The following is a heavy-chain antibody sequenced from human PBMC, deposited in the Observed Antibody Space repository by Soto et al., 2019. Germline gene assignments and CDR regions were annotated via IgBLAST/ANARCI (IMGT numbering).Heavy chain of an antibody. J-gene: IGHJ4*02. D-gene: IGHD6-13*01. V-gene: IGHV3-23*01. CDR1: GFPFSSYA. Sequence: GGSLRLSCAASGFPFSSYAMSWVRQAPGRGLEWVSCISGSGGSTYYGDSVKGRFTISRDNSKNTLYLQMNSLRAEDTAVYYCAKEGYSSSWYYFDYWGQGTLVTVSS. CDR3: AKEGYSSSWYYFDY. CDR2: ISGSGGST.